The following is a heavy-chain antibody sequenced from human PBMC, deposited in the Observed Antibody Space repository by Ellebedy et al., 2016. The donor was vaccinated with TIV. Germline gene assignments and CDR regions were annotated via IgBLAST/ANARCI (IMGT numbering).Heavy chain of an antibody. J-gene: IGHJ5*02. CDR3: AREGDLPRGNWFDP. Sequence: ASVKVSCXASGYTFTSYYMHWVRQAPGQGLEWMGIINPSGGRTSYAQKFQGRVTMTRDTSISTAYMELSRVRSDDTAMYYCAREGDLPRGNWFDPWGQGTLVTVSS. CDR1: GYTFTSYY. D-gene: IGHD3-16*01. CDR2: INPSGGRT. V-gene: IGHV1-46*01.